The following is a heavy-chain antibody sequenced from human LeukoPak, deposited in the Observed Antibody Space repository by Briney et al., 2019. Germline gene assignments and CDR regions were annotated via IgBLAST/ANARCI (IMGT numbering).Heavy chain of an antibody. CDR2: ITYDRGDT. CDR3: YTDIVMVPAPDY. J-gene: IGHJ4*02. V-gene: IGHV3-30*02. D-gene: IGHD2-2*01. CDR1: GFTFSSYG. Sequence: PGGSLRLSCAASGFTFSSYGMHWVRQPPGKGLEWVAFITYDRGDTYYADSVKGRFTISRDSSKTTLSLQMNSLRAEDTAVYYCYTDIVMVPAPDYWGQGALVIVSS.